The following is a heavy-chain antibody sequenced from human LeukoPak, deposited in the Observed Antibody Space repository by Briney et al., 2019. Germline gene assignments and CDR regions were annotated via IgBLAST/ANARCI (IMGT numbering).Heavy chain of an antibody. V-gene: IGHV3-30*09. CDR1: GFTFSSFA. CDR2: ISYDGSNK. J-gene: IGHJ6*02. CDR3: AREYSDYGYYYNMEV. Sequence: GGSLRLSCAASGFTFSSFAIHWVRQAPGKGLEWVAPISYDGSNKYYADSVKGRFAISRDNSNNTLYLQMNSLRAEDTAVYYCAREYSDYGYYYNMEVWGQGTTVTVSS. D-gene: IGHD5-12*01.